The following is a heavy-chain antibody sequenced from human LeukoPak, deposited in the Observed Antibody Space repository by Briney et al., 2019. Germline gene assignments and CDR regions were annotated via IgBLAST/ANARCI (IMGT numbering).Heavy chain of an antibody. CDR2: IKPNSGDT. J-gene: IGHJ4*02. CDR1: GYTFTGYY. Sequence: ASVKVSCKASGYTFTGYYMHWVRQAPGQGLEWMGWIKPNSGDTNSAQEFQGRVTMTRDTSINTVYMELTRLNSDDTAVYYCARGLTESYLNFDFWGQGTLVTVSS. CDR3: ARGLTESYLNFDF. D-gene: IGHD1-26*01. V-gene: IGHV1-2*02.